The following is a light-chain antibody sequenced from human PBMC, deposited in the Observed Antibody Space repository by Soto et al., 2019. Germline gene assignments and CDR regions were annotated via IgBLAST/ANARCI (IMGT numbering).Light chain of an antibody. CDR1: SSNIGNNY. CDR2: DND. Sequence: QSVLTQPPSVSAAPGQKVSISCSGSSSNIGNNYVSWYQHLPGTAPRLLIYDNDKRPSGIPDRFSGSKSGTSATLGITGLQTGDEADYYCVTSHSSLSPVVFGGGTQLTVL. V-gene: IGLV1-51*01. CDR3: VTSHSSLSPVV. J-gene: IGLJ2*01.